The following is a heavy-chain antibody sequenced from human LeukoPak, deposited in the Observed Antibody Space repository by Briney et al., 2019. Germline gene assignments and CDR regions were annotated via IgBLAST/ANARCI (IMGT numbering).Heavy chain of an antibody. D-gene: IGHD1-26*01. V-gene: IGHV1-8*03. CDR3: ARDRVYSGSYNHDAFDI. CDR1: GYTFTSYD. J-gene: IGHJ3*02. Sequence: GASVKVSCKASGYTFTSYDINWVRQATGQGLEWMGWMNPNSGNTGYAQKFQGRVTITRNTSISTAYMELSSLRSEDTAVYYCARDRVYSGSYNHDAFDIWGQGTMVTVSS. CDR2: MNPNSGNT.